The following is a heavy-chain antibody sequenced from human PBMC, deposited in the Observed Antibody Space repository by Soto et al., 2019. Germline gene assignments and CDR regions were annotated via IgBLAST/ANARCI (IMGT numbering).Heavy chain of an antibody. J-gene: IGHJ3*02. Sequence: SETLSLTCTVSGGSISSGGYYWSWIRQHPGKGLEWIGYIYYSGSTYYNPSLKSRVTISVDTSKNQFSLKLSSVTAADTAVYYCARDSISGAFDIWGQGTMVTVSS. V-gene: IGHV4-31*03. CDR3: ARDSISGAFDI. CDR2: IYYSGST. CDR1: GGSISSGGYY.